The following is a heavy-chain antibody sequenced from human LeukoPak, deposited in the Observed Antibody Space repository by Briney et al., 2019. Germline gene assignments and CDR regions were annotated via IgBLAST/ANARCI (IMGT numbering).Heavy chain of an antibody. CDR1: GGSISSGDYY. CDR3: ARDQNKYDSSGYYYYQYGMDV. Sequence: SETLSLTCTVSGGSISSGDYYWTWIRPPPGKGLEWIGYIYYSGSTHYNPSLKSRVSISVDTAKNQFSLNLSSVTAADTAVYYCARDQNKYDSSGYYYYQYGMDVWGQGTTVTVSS. J-gene: IGHJ6*02. D-gene: IGHD3-22*01. CDR2: IYYSGST. V-gene: IGHV4-30-4*01.